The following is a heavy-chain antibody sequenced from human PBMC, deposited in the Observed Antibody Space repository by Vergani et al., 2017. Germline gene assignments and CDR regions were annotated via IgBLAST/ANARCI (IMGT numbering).Heavy chain of an antibody. J-gene: IGHJ1*01. CDR2: IDYTGTT. Sequence: QLQLQESGPGLVKPSETLSLTCTVSGVSIGSNSYYWGWIRQPPGNGLEWIGTIDYTGTTYYNEAHKSRLTISVDTSKNQFSLNLTSVTAADTALYYCTRHGRSGWAGYFQHWGQGTLVTASS. V-gene: IGHV4-39*01. CDR3: TRHGRSGWAGYFQH. CDR1: GVSIGSNSYY. D-gene: IGHD6-19*01.